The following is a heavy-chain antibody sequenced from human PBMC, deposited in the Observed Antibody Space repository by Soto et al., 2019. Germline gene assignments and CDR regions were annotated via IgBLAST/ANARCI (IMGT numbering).Heavy chain of an antibody. CDR2: ISSSSSTI. J-gene: IGHJ6*02. D-gene: IGHD6-19*01. Sequence: EVQLVESGGGLVQPGGSLRLSCAASGFTFSSYSMNWVRQAPGKGLEWVSYISSSSSTIYYADSVKGRFTISRDNAKNSLYLQMNSLRAEDTAVYYCARDGSGWYDYYYGMDVWGQGTTFTVSS. V-gene: IGHV3-48*01. CDR1: GFTFSSYS. CDR3: ARDGSGWYDYYYGMDV.